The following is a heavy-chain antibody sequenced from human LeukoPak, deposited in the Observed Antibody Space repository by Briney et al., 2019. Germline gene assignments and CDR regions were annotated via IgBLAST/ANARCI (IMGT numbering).Heavy chain of an antibody. Sequence: GPSVNVSCKASGYTFTSYGISWVRQAPGQGLEWMGWISAYNGNTNYAQKLQGRVTMTTDTSTSTAYMELRSLRSDDTAVYYCARDGADIVVVVAATDNWFDPWGQGTLVTVSS. CDR1: GYTFTSYG. CDR3: ARDGADIVVVVAATDNWFDP. V-gene: IGHV1-18*01. D-gene: IGHD2-15*01. J-gene: IGHJ5*02. CDR2: ISAYNGNT.